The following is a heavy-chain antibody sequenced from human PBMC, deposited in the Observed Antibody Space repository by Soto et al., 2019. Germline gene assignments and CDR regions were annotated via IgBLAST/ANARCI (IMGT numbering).Heavy chain of an antibody. CDR2: ISGSRT. CDR1: GFTFSNYA. V-gene: IGHV3-23*01. J-gene: IGHJ4*02. D-gene: IGHD4-17*01. Sequence: GESLKISCAASGFTFSNYAMNWVRQAPGKGLEWVSGISGSRTNYADAVKGRFTISRDNSKNTMYLQMNSLRVEDTAVYFGAKDEETRDYDGVGSWGQGTLVTASS. CDR3: AKDEETRDYDGVGS.